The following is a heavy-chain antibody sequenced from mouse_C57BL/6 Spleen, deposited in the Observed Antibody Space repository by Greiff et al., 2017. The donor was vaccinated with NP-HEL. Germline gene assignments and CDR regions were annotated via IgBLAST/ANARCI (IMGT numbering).Heavy chain of an antibody. V-gene: IGHV5-17*01. J-gene: IGHJ3*01. CDR3: ARRIYYDYDGASY. CDR2: ISSGSSTI. D-gene: IGHD2-4*01. Sequence: EVKVVESGGGLVKPGGSLKLSCAASGFTFSDYGMHWVRQAPEKGLEWVAYISSGSSTIYYADTVKGRFTISRDNAKNTLFLQMTSLRSEDTAMYYCARRIYYDYDGASYWGQGTLVTVSA. CDR1: GFTFSDYG.